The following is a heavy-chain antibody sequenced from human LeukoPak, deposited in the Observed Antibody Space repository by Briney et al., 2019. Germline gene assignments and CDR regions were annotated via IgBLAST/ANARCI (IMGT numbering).Heavy chain of an antibody. CDR2: IKSKTDGGTT. V-gene: IGHV3-15*01. CDR3: SWATNKYYYYMDY. Sequence: GGSLRLSCAASGFTFSNAWMSWVRQAPGKGLEWVGRIKSKTDGGTTDYAAPVKGRFTISRDDSKNTLYLQMNSLKTEDTAVYFFSWATNKYYYYMDYWGQGTTVTVSS. J-gene: IGHJ6*03. CDR1: GFTFSNAW. D-gene: IGHD5-24*01.